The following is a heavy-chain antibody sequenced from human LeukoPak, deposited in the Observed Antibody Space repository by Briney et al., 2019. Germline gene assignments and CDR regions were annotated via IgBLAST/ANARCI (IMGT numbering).Heavy chain of an antibody. V-gene: IGHV4-59*01. CDR3: GXXXXXXXXXXXXXXRXYYYYYMDV. CDR1: GGSXXXYY. J-gene: IGHJ6*03. Sequence: SGGSXXXYYWSWIRQPPGKGLEWIGDIYYSGSTNYNPSLKTGVTISVDKSKNQFSLKLRSVTAGETAVYYGGXXXXXXXXXXXXXXRXYYYYYMDVWGKGTTVTVSS. CDR2: IYYSGST.